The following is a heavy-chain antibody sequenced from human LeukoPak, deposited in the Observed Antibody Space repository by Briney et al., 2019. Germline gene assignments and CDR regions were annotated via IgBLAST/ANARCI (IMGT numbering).Heavy chain of an antibody. J-gene: IGHJ4*02. V-gene: IGHV4-4*07. CDR1: GGSISSYY. CDR3: ARGGSSGYYYG. D-gene: IGHD3-22*01. CDR2: LYTSGST. Sequence: SETLSLTCTVSGGSISSYYWSWIRQPAGKGLEWIGRLYTSGSTNYNPSLRSRVTMSADTSKNQFSLKLTSVTAADTAVYYCARGGSSGYYYGWGQGTLVTVSS.